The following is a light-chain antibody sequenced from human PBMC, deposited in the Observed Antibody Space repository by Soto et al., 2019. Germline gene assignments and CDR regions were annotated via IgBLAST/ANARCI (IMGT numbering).Light chain of an antibody. Sequence: QSVLTQPASVSGSPGQSITISCTGTSGDVGRYDLVSWYQQHPGRAPKLMVYEGAKRPSGVSNRFSCSRSGITASLTISGRQAEDEADYYCCLYASSAVLFGGGTKLTVL. CDR1: SGDVGRYDL. J-gene: IGLJ2*01. CDR3: CLYASSAVL. V-gene: IGLV2-23*01. CDR2: EGA.